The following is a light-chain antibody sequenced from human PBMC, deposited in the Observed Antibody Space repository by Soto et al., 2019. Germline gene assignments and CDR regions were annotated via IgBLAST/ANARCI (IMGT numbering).Light chain of an antibody. CDR1: QSVDSS. CDR2: DAS. Sequence: EVVLTQSPATLSLSPGERATLSCRASQSVDSSLAWYQQKLGQAPRLLIYDASNRATGIPGRFSGSGSGTDFTLTISSLEPEDFAVYYCQQRGAFGQGTQVEIK. V-gene: IGKV3-11*01. J-gene: IGKJ2*01. CDR3: QQRGA.